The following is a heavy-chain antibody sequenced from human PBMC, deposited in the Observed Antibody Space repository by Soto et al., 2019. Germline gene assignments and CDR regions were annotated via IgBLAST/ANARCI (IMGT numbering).Heavy chain of an antibody. D-gene: IGHD6-13*01. CDR2: LYNTGST. CDR1: GGSISRYY. J-gene: IGHJ4*02. V-gene: IGHV4-59*08. CDR3: ARHRGSSSWSSPHYFDY. Sequence: SETLSLTCTVSGGSISRYYWSWIRQPPGKGLEWIGYLYNTGSTIYNPSLKSRVTISVDTSKNQFSLKLSSVTAADTAVYYFARHRGSSSWSSPHYFDYWGQGTLVTVSS.